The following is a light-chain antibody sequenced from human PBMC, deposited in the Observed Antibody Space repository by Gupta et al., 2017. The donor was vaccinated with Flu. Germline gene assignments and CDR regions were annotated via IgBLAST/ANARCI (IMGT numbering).Light chain of an antibody. Sequence: PSTLSASPGDRVTITCRASQRVSRWLAWYQQKPGKAPNLLIYEASTVEDGVPSRFSGSGSGTEFTLTISSRQPEDFANYYCQHENNDPWAFGQGTKVKIK. CDR3: QHENNDPWA. CDR2: EAS. V-gene: IGKV1-5*03. J-gene: IGKJ1*01. CDR1: QRVSRW.